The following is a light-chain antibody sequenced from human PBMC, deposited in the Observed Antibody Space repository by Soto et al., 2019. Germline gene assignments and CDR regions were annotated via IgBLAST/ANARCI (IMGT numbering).Light chain of an antibody. CDR1: SSSLESNT. J-gene: IGLJ1*01. CDR2: SNY. Sequence: QSVLTQPPSWSGAPGQRVNISCSGSSSSLESNTVTWYQQLPGTAPKLVIYSNYDRPSGVPDRFSGSTSGTSASLVIRGLQSEDEADYYCAAWDDILNGYVFGGGTKLTVL. CDR3: AAWDDILNGYV. V-gene: IGLV1-44*01.